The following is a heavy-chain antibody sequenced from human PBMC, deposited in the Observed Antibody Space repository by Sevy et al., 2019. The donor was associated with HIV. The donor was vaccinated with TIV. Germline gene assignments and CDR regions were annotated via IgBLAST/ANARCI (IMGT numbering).Heavy chain of an antibody. CDR3: AREGNRERQTIPLDS. D-gene: IGHD6-25*01. J-gene: IGHJ4*02. CDR1: GFRFNYHN. CDR2: ISNSGSTT. V-gene: IGHV3-48*02. Sequence: GESLKISCAASGFRFNYHNMNWVRQAPGKGLEWISYISNSGSTTYLADSVRGRFTISRDNAKNSIFLEMDNLTDEDTAVYYCAREGNRERQTIPLDSWGRGIQVTVSS.